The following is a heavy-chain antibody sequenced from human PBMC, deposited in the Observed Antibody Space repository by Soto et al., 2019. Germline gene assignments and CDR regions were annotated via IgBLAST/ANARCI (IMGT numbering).Heavy chain of an antibody. J-gene: IGHJ6*02. CDR3: ARDIKQWLVPDVDYYGMDV. CDR1: GYTFTGYY. Sequence: ASVKVSCKASGYTFTGYYMHWVRQAPGQGLEWMGWINPNSGGTNYAQKFQGWVTMTRDTSISTAYMELSRLRSDDTAVYYCARDIKQWLVPDVDYYGMDVWGHGTTVTVSS. D-gene: IGHD6-19*01. CDR2: INPNSGGT. V-gene: IGHV1-2*04.